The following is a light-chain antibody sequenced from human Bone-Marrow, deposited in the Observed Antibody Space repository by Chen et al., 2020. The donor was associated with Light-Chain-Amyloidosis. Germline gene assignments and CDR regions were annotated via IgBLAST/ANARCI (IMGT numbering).Light chain of an antibody. Sequence: SSVLTPPSSVSSDPGQTATIACGGNNIGSTSVHWYQQTPGQAPLLVVQDDSDRPSGIPERLSGSNSGNTATLTISRGEAGDEADYYCQVWDRSSDRPVFGGGTKLTVL. V-gene: IGLV3-21*02. CDR3: QVWDRSSDRPV. J-gene: IGLJ3*02. CDR1: NIGSTS. CDR2: DDS.